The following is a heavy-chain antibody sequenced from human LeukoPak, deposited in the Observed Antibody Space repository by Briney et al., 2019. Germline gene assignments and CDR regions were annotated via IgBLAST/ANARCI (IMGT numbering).Heavy chain of an antibody. CDR1: GFTFSSYA. Sequence: GGSLRLSCAASGFTFSSYAMSWVRQAPGKGLEWVSAISGSGGSTYYVDAAKGRSTISRDNSKNTLYLQMNSLRAEDTAVYYCAKGVDTAMVAWYFDLWGRGTLVTVSS. V-gene: IGHV3-23*01. CDR3: AKGVDTAMVAWYFDL. CDR2: ISGSGGST. D-gene: IGHD5-18*01. J-gene: IGHJ2*01.